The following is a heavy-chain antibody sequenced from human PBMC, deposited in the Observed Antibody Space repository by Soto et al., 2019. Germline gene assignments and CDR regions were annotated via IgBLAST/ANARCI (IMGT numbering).Heavy chain of an antibody. J-gene: IGHJ4*02. Sequence: QVQLQESGPGLVKPSQTLSLTCTVSGGSLSSGGYYWTWIRQHPGKGLEWIGYIFHSGNTYYNPSLNSLLNISVDTSKNQFSLKLRSLTAADTDVYYCARALSSGPYVNYWGQGTLVTVSS. CDR2: IFHSGNT. V-gene: IGHV4-31*01. CDR1: GGSLSSGGYY. CDR3: ARALSSGPYVNY. D-gene: IGHD3-22*01.